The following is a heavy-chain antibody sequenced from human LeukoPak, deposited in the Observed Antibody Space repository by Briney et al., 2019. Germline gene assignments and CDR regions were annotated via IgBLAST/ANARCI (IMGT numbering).Heavy chain of an antibody. D-gene: IGHD4-17*01. CDR2: THSSGGT. J-gene: IGHJ5*02. CDR1: XFTGSHNY. V-gene: IGHV3-53*01. CDR3: IVLGDSNH. Sequence: GSXXLXCXAXXFTGSHNYMSWVRQAPGKGLEWVSATHSSGGTYYADSVKGRFTISRDTSKNTLYLQINSLSVEDTAVYYCIVLGDSNHWSQGTLVTVSS.